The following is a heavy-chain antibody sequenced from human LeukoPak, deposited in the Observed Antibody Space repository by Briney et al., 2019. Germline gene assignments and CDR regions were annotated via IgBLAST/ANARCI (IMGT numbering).Heavy chain of an antibody. CDR3: ARGNYYDSSGYYGAFDI. Sequence: PSETLSLTCAVSGGSISSSNWWSWVRQPPGKGLEWIGEIYHSGSTNYNPSLKSRVTISVDKSKNQFSLKLSSVTAADTAVYYCARGNYYDSSGYYGAFDIWGQGTMVTSST. D-gene: IGHD3-22*01. CDR2: IYHSGST. V-gene: IGHV4-4*02. J-gene: IGHJ3*02. CDR1: GGSISSSNW.